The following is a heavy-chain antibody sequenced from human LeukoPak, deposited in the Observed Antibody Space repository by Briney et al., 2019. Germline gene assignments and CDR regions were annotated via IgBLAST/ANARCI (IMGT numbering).Heavy chain of an antibody. Sequence: SETLSLTCTVSGGSISYFRTWIRQPAGTGVECIGRLHSSGGTNYNPPPRSRVTMSVDTSKDQFSLKLTSVTAADTAIYYCARGRNGPSADYYYGMDVWGQGTTVTVSS. J-gene: IGHJ6*02. CDR3: ARGRNGPSADYYYGMDV. D-gene: IGHD3-10*01. CDR1: GGSISYF. V-gene: IGHV4-4*07. CDR2: LHSSGGT.